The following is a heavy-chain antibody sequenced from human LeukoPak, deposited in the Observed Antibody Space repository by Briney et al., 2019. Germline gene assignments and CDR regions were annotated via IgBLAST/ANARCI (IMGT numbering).Heavy chain of an antibody. CDR3: AGYSYGLSYPNWFDP. CDR1: GFTFSDYY. J-gene: IGHJ5*02. D-gene: IGHD5-18*01. Sequence: GGSLRLSCAASGFTFSDYYMSWIRQAPGKGLEWVSYISSSSSSYTNYADSVKGRFTISRDNAKNSLYLQMNSLRAEDTAVYYCAGYSYGLSYPNWFDPWGQGTLVTVSS. CDR2: ISSSSSSYT. V-gene: IGHV3-11*03.